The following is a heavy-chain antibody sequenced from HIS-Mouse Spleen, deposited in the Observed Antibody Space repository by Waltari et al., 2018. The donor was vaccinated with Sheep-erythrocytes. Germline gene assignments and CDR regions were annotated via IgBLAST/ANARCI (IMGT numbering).Heavy chain of an antibody. Sequence: QLQLQESGPGLVKPSETLSLTCTVSGGSISSSSYYWGWIRQPPGKGLEWIGSIYYSGSTYYNPSRESRVTRSVDTSKNQFALKLGAVTAADTAVYDCARLGIRDAFDIWGQGTMVTVSS. CDR2: IYYSGST. CDR1: GGSISSSSYY. J-gene: IGHJ3*02. CDR3: ARLGIRDAFDI. D-gene: IGHD7-27*01. V-gene: IGHV4-39*07.